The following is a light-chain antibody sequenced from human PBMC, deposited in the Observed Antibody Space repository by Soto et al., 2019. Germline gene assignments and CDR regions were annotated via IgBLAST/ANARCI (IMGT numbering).Light chain of an antibody. CDR3: QQYNNWPPWT. J-gene: IGKJ1*01. V-gene: IGKV3-15*01. CDR2: GAS. CDR1: QSVSSN. Sequence: EIVMTQSPATLSVSPGERASLSCRASQSVSSNLAWYQQKPGQAPRLLIYGASTRATGSPGRFSGSGSGTEFTLTISSLQSEDFAVYYCQQYNNWPPWTFGQGTKVDI.